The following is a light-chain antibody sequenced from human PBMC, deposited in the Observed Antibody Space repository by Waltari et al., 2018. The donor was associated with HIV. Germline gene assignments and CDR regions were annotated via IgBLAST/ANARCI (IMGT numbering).Light chain of an antibody. V-gene: IGLV2-14*03. CDR3: SSYTSSSKV. CDR2: DVS. J-gene: IGLJ2*01. CDR1: SSDVGGYNY. Sequence: QSALTQPASVSGSPGQSITISCTGTSSDVGGYNYVSWYQQHPGKAPKLMIYDVSNRPSGVSNLFSGSKSGNTASRTISGLQAEDEADYYCSSYTSSSKVFGGGTKLTVL.